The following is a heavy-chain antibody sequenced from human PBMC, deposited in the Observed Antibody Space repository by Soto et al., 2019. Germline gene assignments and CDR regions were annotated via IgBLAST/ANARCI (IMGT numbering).Heavy chain of an antibody. CDR1: GYTFSRSG. Sequence: ASVKVSCKASGYTFSRSGISWVRQAPGQGLEWMGWISTYNGDTNYAQKVQGRVTMTTDTSTSTAFMELMSLRSDDTAVYYCARDRRKRDSSGYWGYFDDWGQGTLVPVSS. CDR2: ISTYNGDT. CDR3: ARDRRKRDSSGYWGYFDD. D-gene: IGHD3-22*01. V-gene: IGHV1-18*01. J-gene: IGHJ4*02.